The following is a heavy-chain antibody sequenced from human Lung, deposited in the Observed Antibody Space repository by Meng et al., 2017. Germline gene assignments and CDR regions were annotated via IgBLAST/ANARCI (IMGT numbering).Heavy chain of an antibody. CDR1: VGAVSGSNW. J-gene: IGHJ4*02. CDR3: GRRGLWRDRKYFDY. CDR2: YYHSGST. D-gene: IGHD2-21*01. Sequence: AAGPGVGTSAGALVPSGADVVGAVSGSNWWSWLRHPPGKGRECMGEYYHSGSTNYTPPSRSGATISEDKSKNQSPLKLGLLTAAAPVGYCGGRRGLWRDRKYFDYWGQGTLVTVSS. V-gene: IGHV4-4*01.